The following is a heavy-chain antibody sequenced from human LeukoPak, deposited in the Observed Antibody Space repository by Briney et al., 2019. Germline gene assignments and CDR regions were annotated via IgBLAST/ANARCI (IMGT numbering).Heavy chain of an antibody. CDR1: GFDLNTYE. Sequence: GGSLRLSCAASGFDLNTYEMNWVRQAPGKGLEWIADITISGHTKNYADSVKGRFTISRDKAGTSLYLQMNSLRVEDTGVYYCARGDPHADFWGQGTLVTVSS. CDR3: ARGDPHADF. J-gene: IGHJ4*02. CDR2: ITISGHTK. V-gene: IGHV3-48*03.